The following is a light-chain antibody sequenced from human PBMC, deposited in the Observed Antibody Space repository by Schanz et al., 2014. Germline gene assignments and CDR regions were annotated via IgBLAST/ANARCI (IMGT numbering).Light chain of an antibody. V-gene: IGKV3-20*01. CDR3: QQYGSSPPYT. J-gene: IGKJ2*01. Sequence: EIVLTQSPGTLSLSPGERATLSCRASQSGSDSFLAWYQQKPGQGPRLLIYAASSRATGIPARFSGSGSGTDFTLTISSLEPEDFAVYYCQQYGSSPPYTFGQGTKLEIK. CDR2: AAS. CDR1: QSGSDSF.